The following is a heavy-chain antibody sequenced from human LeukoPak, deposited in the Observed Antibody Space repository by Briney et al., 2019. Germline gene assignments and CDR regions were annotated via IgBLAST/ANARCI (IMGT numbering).Heavy chain of an antibody. Sequence: QPGGSLRLSCAASGLTFSNYAMSWVRQAPGKGLEWVSEISGSGDRTHYADSVKGRFTISRDNSKSTLYLQMNSLRADDTAVYYCADHNRNDDRRAFDIWGQGTMVTVSS. CDR2: ISGSGDRT. CDR3: ADHNRNDDRRAFDI. V-gene: IGHV3-23*01. CDR1: GLTFSNYA. D-gene: IGHD1-20*01. J-gene: IGHJ3*02.